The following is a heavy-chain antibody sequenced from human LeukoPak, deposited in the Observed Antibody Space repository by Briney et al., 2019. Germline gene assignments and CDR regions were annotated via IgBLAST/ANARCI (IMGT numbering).Heavy chain of an antibody. CDR3: AREYGDFDY. CDR1: GGSISGYY. D-gene: IGHD4-17*01. J-gene: IGHJ4*02. Sequence: PSETLSLTCTVSGGSISGYYWSWIRQPAGKGLEWIGRIDASGRTNYNPSLKSRVTMSVDTSKKQFSLKVNSVTAADTAVYYCAREYGDFDYWGQGTLVTVSS. V-gene: IGHV4-4*07. CDR2: IDASGRT.